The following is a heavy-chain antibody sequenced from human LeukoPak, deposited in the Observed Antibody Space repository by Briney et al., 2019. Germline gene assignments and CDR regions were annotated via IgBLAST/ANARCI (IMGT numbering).Heavy chain of an antibody. D-gene: IGHD4-17*01. CDR1: GGSISSYY. J-gene: IGHJ5*02. Sequence: SETLSLPCTVSGGSISSYYWSWIRQPPGKGLEWIGYIYYSGSTNYNPSLKSRVTISVDTSKNQFSLKLSSVTAADTAVYYCARDDDYGGWFDPWGQGTLVTVSS. CDR2: IYYSGST. CDR3: ARDDDYGGWFDP. V-gene: IGHV4-59*01.